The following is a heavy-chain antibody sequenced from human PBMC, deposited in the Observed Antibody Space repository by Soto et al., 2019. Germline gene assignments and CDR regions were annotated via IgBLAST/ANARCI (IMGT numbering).Heavy chain of an antibody. CDR2: MNSKSGNT. J-gene: IGHJ6*03. CDR1: GYTFTTYD. Sequence: QVQLVQSGAEVKKPGASVKVSCEASGYTFTTYDINWVRQATGQGLEWMGWMNSKSGNTGYPQKFQGRLTMTRDPSISTAYMELSSLTSDDAAIYFCARGFLARDHYYYMDVWGKGTTVTVSS. V-gene: IGHV1-8*01. CDR3: ARGFLARDHYYYMDV.